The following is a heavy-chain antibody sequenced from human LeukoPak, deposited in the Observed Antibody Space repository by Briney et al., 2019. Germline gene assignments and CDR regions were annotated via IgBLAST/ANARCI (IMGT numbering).Heavy chain of an antibody. Sequence: ASVKVSCKASGYTFTSYDINWVRQATGQGLEWMGWMNPNSGNTGYAQKFQGRITMTRNTSISTAYMELSSLRSEDTAVYYCARGEYSSSSELYYYYYMDVWGKGTTVTVSS. CDR1: GYTFTSYD. CDR3: ARGEYSSSSELYYYYYMDV. CDR2: MNPNSGNT. V-gene: IGHV1-8*01. D-gene: IGHD6-6*01. J-gene: IGHJ6*03.